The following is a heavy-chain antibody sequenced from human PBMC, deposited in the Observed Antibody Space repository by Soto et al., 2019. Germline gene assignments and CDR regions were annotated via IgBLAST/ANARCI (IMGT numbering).Heavy chain of an antibody. V-gene: IGHV5-51*01. CDR3: ARIGQGSLYETRGYYSLGHGMDD. D-gene: IGHD3-22*01. Sequence: GASLKISCKGSGYSFTSYWLAWVSQMPGKGLEWMVLIYPGHSDTKYSPSFQGQVTFSADKSITTAFLQWSSLKASDTAMYYCARIGQGSLYETRGYYSLGHGMDDWGQRTTVTVSS. CDR2: IYPGHSDT. J-gene: IGHJ6*02. CDR1: GYSFTSYW.